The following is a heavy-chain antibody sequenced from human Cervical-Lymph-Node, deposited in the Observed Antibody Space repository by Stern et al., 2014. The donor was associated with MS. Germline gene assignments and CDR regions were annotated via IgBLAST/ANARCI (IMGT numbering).Heavy chain of an antibody. CDR1: GFTFSSYA. D-gene: IGHD3-16*01. Sequence: EVQLVESGGGLVQPGGSLRLSCAASGFTFSSYAMSWVRQAPGQGLELVSAISGSGGSTYYADSVKGRFTISRDNSKNTLYLQMNSLRAEDTAVYYCAKSLGSYGRQTGDYWGQGTLVTVSS. CDR3: AKSLGSYGRQTGDY. V-gene: IGHV3-23*04. J-gene: IGHJ4*02. CDR2: ISGSGGST.